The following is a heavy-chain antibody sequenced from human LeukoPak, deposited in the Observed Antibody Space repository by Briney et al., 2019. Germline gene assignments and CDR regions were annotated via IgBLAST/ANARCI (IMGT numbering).Heavy chain of an antibody. CDR1: GYTFTGYY. J-gene: IGHJ4*02. CDR2: INPNSGGT. D-gene: IGHD6-6*01. CDR3: ARDGAARPEYDY. V-gene: IGHV1-2*02. Sequence: SVKVSCKASGYTFTGYYMHWVRQAPGHGLEWMGWINPNSGGTSYAQKFQGRVTMTRDTSISTAYMELSRLRSDDTAVYYCARDGAARPEYDYWGQGTLVTVSS.